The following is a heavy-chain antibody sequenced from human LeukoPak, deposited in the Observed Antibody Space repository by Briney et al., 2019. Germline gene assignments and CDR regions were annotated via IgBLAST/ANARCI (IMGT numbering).Heavy chain of an antibody. D-gene: IGHD1-26*01. CDR3: ATNRYSGSYAPGGAFDI. V-gene: IGHV1-24*01. Sequence: ASVKVSCKVSVYTLTELSMHWVRQAPGKGLEWMGGFDPEDGETIYAQKFQDRVTMTEDTSTDTAYMELSSLRSEDTAVYYCATNRYSGSYAPGGAFDIWGQGTMVTVSS. J-gene: IGHJ3*02. CDR2: FDPEDGET. CDR1: VYTLTELS.